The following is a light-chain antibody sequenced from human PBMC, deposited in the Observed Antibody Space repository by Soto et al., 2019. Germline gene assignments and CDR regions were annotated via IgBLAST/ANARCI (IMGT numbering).Light chain of an antibody. CDR3: HRYNSNPRT. CDR1: QGISEY. J-gene: IGKJ1*01. CDR2: GAS. V-gene: IGKV1-27*01. Sequence: DIQMAQSPSSLSASIGDRVTITCRASQGISEYLAWYQQRPGNAPNLLIYGASILQSGFPSRFSGSGSGTHFTLTNSSLQPEDVATYYCHRYNSNPRTFGQGTTVEIK.